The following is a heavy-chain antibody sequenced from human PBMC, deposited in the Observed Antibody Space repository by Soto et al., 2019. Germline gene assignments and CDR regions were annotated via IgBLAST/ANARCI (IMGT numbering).Heavy chain of an antibody. CDR3: AREVGYDSLDD. CDR1: GFTLSSNE. J-gene: IGHJ4*02. CDR2: ITSSGSST. Sequence: RGSLRLSCAASGFTLSSNEMNWVRQAPGKGLEWVSSITSSGSSTDFADSVKGRFTISRDNAKNSLYLQMNSLRAEDTAVYYGAREVGYDSLDDWGQGTLVTGSS. V-gene: IGHV3-48*03. D-gene: IGHD5-12*01.